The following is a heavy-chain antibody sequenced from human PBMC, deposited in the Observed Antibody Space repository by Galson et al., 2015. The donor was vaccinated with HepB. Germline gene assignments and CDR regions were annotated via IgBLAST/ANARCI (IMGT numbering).Heavy chain of an antibody. J-gene: IGHJ6*02. D-gene: IGHD3-3*01. V-gene: IGHV3-48*02. CDR2: VSGGSDII. CDR1: GLTFSRYS. CDR3: ARDRYCEFWSGYPNYYYYGMGV. Sequence: SLRLACAASGLTFSRYSINWVRQTPGKGLEWVSYVSGGSDIIYYTDSVKGRFTISRDNGNKSVHLQMHSLRDEDSAVYYCARDRYCEFWSGYPNYYYYGMGVRGQETTVTVSS.